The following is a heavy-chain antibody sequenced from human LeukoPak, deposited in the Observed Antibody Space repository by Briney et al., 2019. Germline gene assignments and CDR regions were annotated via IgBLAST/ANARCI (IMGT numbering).Heavy chain of an antibody. CDR3: ARDTKYAFDN. J-gene: IGHJ4*02. CDR2: VGISSGNT. CDR1: GFTFSDYS. Sequence: GGSLRLSCAASGFTFSDYSMNWVRQAPGKGLEWISYVGISSGNTKYADSVKGRFTISGDKAKNSLYLQMNSLRVEDTAVYYCARDTKYAFDNWGQGTLVTVSS. V-gene: IGHV3-48*01. D-gene: IGHD2-2*01.